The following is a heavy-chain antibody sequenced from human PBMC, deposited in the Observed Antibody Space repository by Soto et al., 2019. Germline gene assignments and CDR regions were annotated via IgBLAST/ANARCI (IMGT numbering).Heavy chain of an antibody. J-gene: IGHJ4*02. V-gene: IGHV3-33*01. Sequence: GGSPRLSCAAAGFTLSNHGIHRVRQAPGKGLEWVAVIWYDGSNKYYADSVKGRFTISRDNSKNTLYLQMNSLRAEDTAVYYCARDGGSSSWLDYWGQGTLVTVSS. CDR1: GFTLSNHG. CDR2: IWYDGSNK. CDR3: ARDGGSSSWLDY. D-gene: IGHD6-13*01.